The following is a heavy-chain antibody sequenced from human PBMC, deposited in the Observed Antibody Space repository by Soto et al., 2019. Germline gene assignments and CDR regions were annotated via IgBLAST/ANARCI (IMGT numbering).Heavy chain of an antibody. D-gene: IGHD2-2*01. CDR2: IWYDGSNK. Sequence: VQLVESGGGVVQPGRSLRLSCAASGFTFSSYGMHWVRQAPGKGLEWVAVIWYDGSNKYYADSVKGRFTISRDNSKNTLYLQMNSLRAEDTAVYYCARERSDIVVVPAAEIDYWGQGTLVTVSS. CDR1: GFTFSSYG. CDR3: ARERSDIVVVPAAEIDY. J-gene: IGHJ4*02. V-gene: IGHV3-33*01.